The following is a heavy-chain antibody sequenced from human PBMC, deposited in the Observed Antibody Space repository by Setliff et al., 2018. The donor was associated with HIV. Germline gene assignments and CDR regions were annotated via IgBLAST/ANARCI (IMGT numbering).Heavy chain of an antibody. CDR3: ARGRNYDSSGYGDYYYYMDV. Sequence: ASVKVSCKGSGGTFSSYPISWVRQAPGQGLEWMGGIIPIFGTTHYAQKFQGRVTVTADESTSTAYMQLSSLRSDDTAVYYCARGRNYDSSGYGDYYYYMDVWGKGTTVTVSS. J-gene: IGHJ6*03. D-gene: IGHD3-22*01. CDR1: GGTFSSYP. V-gene: IGHV1-69*13. CDR2: IIPIFGTT.